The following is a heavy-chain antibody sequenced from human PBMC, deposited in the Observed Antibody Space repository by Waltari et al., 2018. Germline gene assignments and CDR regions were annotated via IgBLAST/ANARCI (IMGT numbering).Heavy chain of an antibody. CDR1: GGSISSYY. J-gene: IGHJ6*03. Sequence: QVQLQESGPGLVKPSETLSLTCTVPGGSISSYYWSWLRQPPGKGLEWIGYIYYSGSTNYNPSLKSRVTISVDTSKNQFSLKLSSVTAADTAVYYCARVRLSYYYMDVWGKGTTVTVSS. CDR3: ARVRLSYYYMDV. CDR2: IYYSGST. V-gene: IGHV4-59*01.